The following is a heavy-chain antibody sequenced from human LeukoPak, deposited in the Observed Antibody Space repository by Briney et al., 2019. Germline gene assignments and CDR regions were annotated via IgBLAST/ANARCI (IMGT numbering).Heavy chain of an antibody. V-gene: IGHV1-69*13. D-gene: IGHD5-18*01. J-gene: IGHJ4*02. CDR2: IIPIFGTA. CDR1: GGTFSSYA. Sequence: SVKVSCKASGGTFSSYAISWVRQAPGQGLEWMGGIIPIFGTANYAQKFQGRVTITADESTSTAYMELSSLRSEDTAVYYCARDRGWAGYSYGFYYWGQGTPVTVSS. CDR3: ARDRGWAGYSYGFYY.